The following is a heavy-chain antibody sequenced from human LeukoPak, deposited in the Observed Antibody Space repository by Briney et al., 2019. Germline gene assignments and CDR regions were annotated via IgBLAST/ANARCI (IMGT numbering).Heavy chain of an antibody. CDR2: IYPGDSET. D-gene: IGHD4-23*01. V-gene: IGHV5-51*01. J-gene: IGHJ4*02. Sequence: GESLKISCKGSGHNFTNSWIGWVRQMPGKGLEWMGIIYPGDSETRYSPSFQGQVTISADKSISTAYLQCSSLKASDAAMYYCARGGQGNSVFFDYWGRGTRVTVSS. CDR1: GHNFTNSW. CDR3: ARGGQGNSVFFDY.